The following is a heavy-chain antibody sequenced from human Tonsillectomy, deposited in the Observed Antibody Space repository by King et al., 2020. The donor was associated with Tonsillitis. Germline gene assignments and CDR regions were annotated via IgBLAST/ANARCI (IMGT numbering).Heavy chain of an antibody. CDR2: IFSNDEK. CDR1: GVSLSNGRMG. CDR3: AKYFYDSCSYYYAFAI. V-gene: IGHV2-26*01. D-gene: IGHD3-22*01. J-gene: IGHJ3*02. Sequence: VTLKESGPVLVKPTETLTLTCTVSGVSLSNGRMGVRWIRQPPGKALEWLAHIFSNDEKSYRTSLKSRLTISKDTSNSQMVLTITNMYPVDTATYYCAKYFYDSCSYYYAFAIWGQGTVVTVSS.